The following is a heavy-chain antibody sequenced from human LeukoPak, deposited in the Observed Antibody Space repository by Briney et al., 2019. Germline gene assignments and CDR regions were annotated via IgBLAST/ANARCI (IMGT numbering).Heavy chain of an antibody. Sequence: GESLKISCKGSGYSFTSYWIGWVRQMPGKGLEWMGIIYPGDSDTRYSPSFQGQVTISADKSISTAYLQWSSLKASDTPMYYCGRARGGGTEYYYYMDVWGKGTTVTVSS. J-gene: IGHJ6*03. CDR3: GRARGGGTEYYYYMDV. V-gene: IGHV5-51*01. CDR1: GYSFTSYW. D-gene: IGHD1-26*01. CDR2: IYPGDSDT.